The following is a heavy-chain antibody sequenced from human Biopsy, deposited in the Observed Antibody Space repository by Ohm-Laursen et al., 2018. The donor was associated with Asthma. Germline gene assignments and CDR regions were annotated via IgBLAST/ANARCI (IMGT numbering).Heavy chain of an antibody. CDR2: MSYDGSIK. J-gene: IGHJ4*02. D-gene: IGHD3-10*01. Sequence: SLRLSCAASGFTFSSYGMDWVRQAPGKGLEWVALMSYDGSIKDYADSVKGRFTISRDNSMNTLYLHMNSLRVEDTAVYYCARGLDYSGRSGFDYWGQGTLVIVSP. V-gene: IGHV3-33*05. CDR3: ARGLDYSGRSGFDY. CDR1: GFTFSSYG.